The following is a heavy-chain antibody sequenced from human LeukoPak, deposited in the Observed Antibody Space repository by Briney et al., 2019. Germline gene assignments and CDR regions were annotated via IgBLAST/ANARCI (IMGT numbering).Heavy chain of an antibody. CDR3: AREWSGYPHFDY. J-gene: IGHJ4*02. V-gene: IGHV3-30*01. CDR2: ISYDGSNK. CDR1: GFTFSSYA. Sequence: GRSLRLSCAASGFTFSSYAMHWVRQAPGKGLEWVAVISYDGSNKYYADSVKGRFTISRDNSKNTLYLQMNSLRAEDTAVYYCAREWSGYPHFDYWGQGTLVTVSS. D-gene: IGHD3-3*01.